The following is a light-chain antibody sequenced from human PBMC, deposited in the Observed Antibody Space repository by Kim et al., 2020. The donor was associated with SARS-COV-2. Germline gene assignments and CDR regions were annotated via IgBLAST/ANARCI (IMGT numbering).Light chain of an antibody. Sequence: ASVGDRVTITCRARQDIRKDLGWYEQNPGRAPKRLIYGASSLQRGVPSRFSGSGTGTEITLTISSVQPEDLATDIGIQHSTYQITFGQGTRLEIK. CDR1: QDIRKD. CDR2: GAS. J-gene: IGKJ5*01. V-gene: IGKV1-17*01. CDR3: IQHSTYQIT.